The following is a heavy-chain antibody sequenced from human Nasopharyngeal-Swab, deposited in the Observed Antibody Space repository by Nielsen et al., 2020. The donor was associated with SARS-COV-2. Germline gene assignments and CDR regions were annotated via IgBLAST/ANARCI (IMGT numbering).Heavy chain of an antibody. CDR2: IRFNSRDI. CDR1: GFTFNIYS. V-gene: IGHV3-21*04. D-gene: IGHD5-12*01. CDR3: AVHSGYDLYYYYYMDV. Sequence: GGSLRLSCSASGFTFNIYSMNWFRQAPGKGLEWVSSIRFNSRDIYYADSVEGRFTISRDNAENSLYLQMNSLRAEDTAVYYCAVHSGYDLYYYYYMDVWGKGTTVTVSS. J-gene: IGHJ6*03.